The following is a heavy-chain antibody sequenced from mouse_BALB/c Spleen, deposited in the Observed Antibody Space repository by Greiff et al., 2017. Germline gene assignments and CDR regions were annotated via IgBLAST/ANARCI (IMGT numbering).Heavy chain of an antibody. CDR2: ISSGGSYT. J-gene: IGHJ4*01. CDR3: TREGDHYAMDY. Sequence: EVQGVESGGGLVKPGGSLKLSCAASGFTFSSYTMSWVRQTPEKRLEWVATISSGGSYTYYPDSVKGRFTISRDNAKNTLYLQMSSLKSEDTAMYYCTREGDHYAMDYWGQGTSVTVSS. CDR1: GFTFSSYT. V-gene: IGHV5-6-4*01.